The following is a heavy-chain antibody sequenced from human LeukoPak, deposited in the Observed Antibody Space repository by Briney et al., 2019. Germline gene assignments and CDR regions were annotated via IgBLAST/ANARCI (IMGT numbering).Heavy chain of an antibody. CDR2: IYPGDSDT. CDR1: GYTFSSYW. J-gene: IGHJ4*02. Sequence: SCKGSGYTFSSYWIGWVRQMPGKGLEWMGIIYPGDSDTRYSPSLQGQVTISVDTSIGTAYLQWSSLKASDTAIYYCARQNDFRLDYWGQGTLVTVSS. CDR3: ARQNDFRLDY. D-gene: IGHD3-3*01. V-gene: IGHV5-51*01.